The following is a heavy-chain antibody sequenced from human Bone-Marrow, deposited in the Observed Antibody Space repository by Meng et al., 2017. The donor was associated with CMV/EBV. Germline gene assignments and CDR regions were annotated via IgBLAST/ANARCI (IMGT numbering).Heavy chain of an antibody. D-gene: IGHD1-26*01. J-gene: IGHJ4*02. CDR1: GYTFTSNY. V-gene: IGHV1-2*02. CDR2: INPNSGGT. CDR3: ARSHSSGTYSLVDY. Sequence: ASVKVSCKASGYTFTSNYMHWVRQAPGQGLEWMGWINPNSGGTIYAQKFQGRVTMTRDTSISTASIELSRLRSDDTAVYYCARSHSSGTYSLVDYWGQGTLVTVSS.